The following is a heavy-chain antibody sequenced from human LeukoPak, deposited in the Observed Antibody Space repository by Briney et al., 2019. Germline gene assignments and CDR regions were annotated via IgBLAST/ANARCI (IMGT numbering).Heavy chain of an antibody. J-gene: IGHJ4*02. D-gene: IGHD1-26*01. CDR1: GFTFSSYN. Sequence: PGGSLRLSCAASGFTFSSYNMNWVRQAPGKGLEWVAYISSSSSTVYYADSVKGRFTISRDNAKKSLCLQMNSLRDEDTAVYYCARDLGYWGQGTLVTVSS. V-gene: IGHV3-48*02. CDR2: ISSSSSTV. CDR3: ARDLGY.